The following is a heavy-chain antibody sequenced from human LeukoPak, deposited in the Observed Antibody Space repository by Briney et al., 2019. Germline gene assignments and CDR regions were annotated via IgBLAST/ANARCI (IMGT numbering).Heavy chain of an antibody. J-gene: IGHJ4*02. V-gene: IGHV3-7*01. D-gene: IGHD2-2*01. CDR3: ARGRRDTQYQVFDY. CDR2: IKEDGSEK. Sequence: GGSLRLSCGASGFTFRNYWMNWVRQAPGKGPEWVANIKEDGSEKYYVDSVKGRFTISRDNAKNSPYLQMSGLRDEDTAVYYCARGRRDTQYQVFDYWGLGILVTVSS. CDR1: GFTFRNYW.